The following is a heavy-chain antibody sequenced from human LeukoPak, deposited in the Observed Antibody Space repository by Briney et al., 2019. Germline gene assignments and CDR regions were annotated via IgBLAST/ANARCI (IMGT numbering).Heavy chain of an antibody. J-gene: IGHJ4*02. CDR3: ARGDIQWDY. CDR2: IDPNSGGT. V-gene: IGHV1-2*02. Sequence: ASVTVSCKASGYSFTGYYMHWVRQAPGQGLEWMGWIDPNSGGTSFTQKFQGRVTMTRDTSITTAYVELSSLKSDDTAVYYCARGDIQWDYWGQGTQVTASS. CDR1: GYSFTGYY. D-gene: IGHD6-19*01.